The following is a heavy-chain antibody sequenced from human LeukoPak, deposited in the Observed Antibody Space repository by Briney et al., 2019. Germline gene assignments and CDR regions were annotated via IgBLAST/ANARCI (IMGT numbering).Heavy chain of an antibody. CDR2: IKQDGSEK. Sequence: GSLRLSCAASGFTFSSYWMSWVRQAPGKGLEWVANIKQDGSEKYYVDSVKGRFTISRDNAKNSLYLQMNSLRAEDTAVYYCARYEQLVPVVLFDYWGQGTLVTVSS. CDR1: GFTFSSYW. D-gene: IGHD6-6*01. V-gene: IGHV3-7*01. J-gene: IGHJ4*02. CDR3: ARYEQLVPVVLFDY.